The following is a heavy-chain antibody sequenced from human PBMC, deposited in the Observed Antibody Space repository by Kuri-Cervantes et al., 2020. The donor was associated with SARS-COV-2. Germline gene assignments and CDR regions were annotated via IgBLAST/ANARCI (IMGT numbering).Heavy chain of an antibody. CDR1: GGSISSSSYY. CDR2: IYYSGST. J-gene: IGHJ4*02. D-gene: IGHD3-3*01. CDR3: ARQFASYDFWSGYWFDY. V-gene: IGHV4-39*01. Sequence: SETLSLTCTVSGGSISSSSYYWGWIRQPPGKGLEWIGSIYYSGSTYYNPSLKSRVTISVDTSKNQFSLKLSSVTAADTAVYYCARQFASYDFWSGYWFDYWGQGTLVTVSS.